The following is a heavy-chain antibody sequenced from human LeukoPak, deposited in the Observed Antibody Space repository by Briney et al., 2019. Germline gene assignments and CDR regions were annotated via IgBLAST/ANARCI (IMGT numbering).Heavy chain of an antibody. D-gene: IGHD3-3*01. Sequence: ASVKVSCKASGYTFTSYGISWVRQAPGQGLEWMGWINTNTGNPTYAQGFTGRFVFSLDTSVSTAYLQISSLKAEDTAVYYCARDPDYDFWSGFSGFDPWGQGTLVTVSS. CDR3: ARDPDYDFWSGFSGFDP. CDR1: GYTFTSYG. J-gene: IGHJ5*02. CDR2: INTNTGNP. V-gene: IGHV7-4-1*02.